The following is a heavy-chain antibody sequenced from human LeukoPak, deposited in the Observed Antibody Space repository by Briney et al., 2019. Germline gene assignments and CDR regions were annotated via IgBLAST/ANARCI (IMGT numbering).Heavy chain of an antibody. D-gene: IGHD2-21*01. CDR2: VHYSGST. CDR3: AREGYSSFD. CDR1: CGSISTYY. V-gene: IGHV4-59*13. Sequence: SETLSLTCSVSCGSISTYYWSWIRQPPGMGLEWIGYVHYSGSTNYNPSLQSRVTISVDTSKNQFSLKLTSVTAADTAVYYCAREGYSSFDWGQGTLVTVSS. J-gene: IGHJ4*02.